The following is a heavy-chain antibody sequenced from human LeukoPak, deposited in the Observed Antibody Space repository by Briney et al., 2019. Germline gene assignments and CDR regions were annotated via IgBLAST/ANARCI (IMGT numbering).Heavy chain of an antibody. CDR3: ARSNSWSGPTPLDY. V-gene: IGHV4-4*07. D-gene: IGHD3-3*01. J-gene: IGHJ4*02. CDR1: SGSLSGYY. Sequence: SETLSLTCTVSSGSLSGYYWSWIRQAPGKGLEWIGRIYPSGSTNYSPSLKSRVTISVDTSKNQFSLNLSSVTAADTAVYYCARSNSWSGPTPLDYWGQGTLVTVSS. CDR2: IYPSGST.